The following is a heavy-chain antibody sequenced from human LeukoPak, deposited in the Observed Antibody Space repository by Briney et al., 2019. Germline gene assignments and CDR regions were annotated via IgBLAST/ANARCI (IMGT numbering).Heavy chain of an antibody. D-gene: IGHD1-7*01. V-gene: IGHV3-23*01. Sequence: GGSLRLSCAASGFTFSSYGMSWVRQAPGKGLEWVSAISGSGSSTNYADSVKGRFTISRDNSKNTLYLQMNSLRAEDTAVYYCAKRRGLELLYYYYMDVWGKGTTVTVSS. CDR2: ISGSGSST. J-gene: IGHJ6*03. CDR1: GFTFSSYG. CDR3: AKRRGLELLYYYYMDV.